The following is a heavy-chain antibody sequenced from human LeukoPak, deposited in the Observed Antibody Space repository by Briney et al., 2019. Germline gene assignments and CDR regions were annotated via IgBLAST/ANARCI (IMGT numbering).Heavy chain of an antibody. D-gene: IGHD6-13*01. CDR1: RFTLSSYA. J-gene: IGHJ3*02. Sequence: GGSLSLSCAASRFTLSSYAMSWVRQAPGTGLEGVSAYCGCGGSTYSADSVKGRFTISRDNSKNTLYLQMNSLRAEDTAVYYCAKAGSSSWYLPAVVEAFDIWGQGTMVTVSS. CDR3: AKAGSSSWYLPAVVEAFDI. V-gene: IGHV3-23*01. CDR2: YCGCGGST.